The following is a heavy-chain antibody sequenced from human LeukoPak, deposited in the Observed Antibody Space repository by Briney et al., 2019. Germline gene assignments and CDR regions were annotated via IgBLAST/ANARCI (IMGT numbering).Heavy chain of an antibody. D-gene: IGHD2-15*01. CDR1: GFTFSSNA. J-gene: IGHJ4*02. Sequence: GGSLRLSCAASGFTFSSNAMSWVRQAPGMGLEWVSSISSSGGNTYYAGSVRGRFTISRDNSKNTLYLQMNSLRAEDTAVYFCATLNTPSDYWGQGILVTVSS. CDR3: ATLNTPSDY. CDR2: ISSSGGNT. V-gene: IGHV3-23*01.